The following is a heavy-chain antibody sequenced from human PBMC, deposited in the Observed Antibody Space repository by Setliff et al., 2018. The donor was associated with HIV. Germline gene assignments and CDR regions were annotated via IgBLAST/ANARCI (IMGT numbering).Heavy chain of an antibody. Sequence: ASVKVSCKASGYTFTSYVMHWVRQAPGQRLEWMGWINAGNGNTKYSQKFQGRVTFTRDASASTAYMELSSLRSEDTAVYYCAREGKFRYYYYMDVWGKGTTVTVSS. CDR2: INAGNGNT. J-gene: IGHJ6*03. V-gene: IGHV1-3*01. D-gene: IGHD3-10*01. CDR3: AREGKFRYYYYMDV. CDR1: GYTFTSYV.